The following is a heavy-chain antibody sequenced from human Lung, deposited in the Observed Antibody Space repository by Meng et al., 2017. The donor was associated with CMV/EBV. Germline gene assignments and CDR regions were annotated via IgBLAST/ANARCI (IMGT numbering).Heavy chain of an antibody. Sequence: GGSLRLSCAASGFTFNFYGMHWVRQAPGKGLEWVAFIPHDGSNKYYSESVKGRFTISRDNYENTLYLQMNSLRAEDMAVYYCAKDQRYSSGSDDWGKGTRVTCSS. CDR2: IPHDGSNK. CDR3: AKDQRYSSGSDD. J-gene: IGHJ4*02. V-gene: IGHV3-30*02. D-gene: IGHD2-15*01. CDR1: GFTFNFYG.